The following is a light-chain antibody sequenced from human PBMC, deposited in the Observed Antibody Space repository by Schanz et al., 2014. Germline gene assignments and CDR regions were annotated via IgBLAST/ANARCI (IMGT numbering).Light chain of an antibody. J-gene: IGLJ2*01. CDR3: AAWDDNLNGVV. Sequence: QSVLTQPPSASGTPGQTVTISCFGSSSNIGSDTVNWYQQLPGSAPKLLIYSNVQRPSGVPARFSGSKSGTSASLAIRGLQSEDEADYYCAAWDDNLNGVVFGGGTKLTVL. V-gene: IGLV1-44*01. CDR1: SSNIGSDT. CDR2: SNV.